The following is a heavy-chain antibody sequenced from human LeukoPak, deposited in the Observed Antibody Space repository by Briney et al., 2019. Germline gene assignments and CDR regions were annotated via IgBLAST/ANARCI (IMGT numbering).Heavy chain of an antibody. J-gene: IGHJ6*02. D-gene: IGHD4-17*01. CDR1: GFTFSSYA. Sequence: GGSLRLSCAASGFTFSSYAMSWVRQAPGKGLEWVSDISGSGGSTYYADSVKGRFTISRDNSKNTLYLQMNSLRAEDTAVYYCAKETTVTTYYYYYGMDVWGQGTTVTVSS. CDR3: AKETTVTTYYYYYGMDV. V-gene: IGHV3-23*01. CDR2: ISGSGGST.